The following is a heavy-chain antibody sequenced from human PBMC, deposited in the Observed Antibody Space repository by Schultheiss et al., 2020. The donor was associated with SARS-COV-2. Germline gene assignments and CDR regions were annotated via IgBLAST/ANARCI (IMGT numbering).Heavy chain of an antibody. CDR3: AREGDFWSGYRKPYWYFDL. V-gene: IGHV1-2*02. D-gene: IGHD3-3*01. CDR2: INPNSGGT. Sequence: ASVKVSCKASGYTFTSYGISWVRQAPGQGLEWMGWINPNSGGTNYAQKFQGRVTMTRDTSISTAYMELSRLRSDDTAVYYCAREGDFWSGYRKPYWYFDLWGRGTLVTVSS. CDR1: GYTFTSYG. J-gene: IGHJ2*01.